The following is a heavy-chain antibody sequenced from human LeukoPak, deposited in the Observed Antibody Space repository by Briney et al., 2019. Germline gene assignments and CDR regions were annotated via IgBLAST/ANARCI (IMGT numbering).Heavy chain of an antibody. J-gene: IGHJ5*02. CDR3: ARHGATVTSSGFDP. CDR1: GGSFSGYY. D-gene: IGHD4-17*01. Sequence: SETLSLTCAVYGGSFSGYYWGWIRQPPGQGLEWIGSIYYSGSTYYNPSLKSRVTISVDTSKNQFSLKLSSVTAADTAVYYCARHGATVTSSGFDPWGQGTLVTVSS. CDR2: IYYSGST. V-gene: IGHV4-39*01.